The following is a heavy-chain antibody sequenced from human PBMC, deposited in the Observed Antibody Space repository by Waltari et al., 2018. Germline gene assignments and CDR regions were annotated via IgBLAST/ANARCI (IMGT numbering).Heavy chain of an antibody. CDR3: VRRSRQWESPFDF. CDR2: VYPGDSDT. J-gene: IGHJ4*02. V-gene: IGHV5-51*01. CDR1: GYNFSNYW. D-gene: IGHD1-26*01. Sequence: EVQLVQSGAEVKKPGESLKISCTGSGYNFSNYWIGWVRQTPGKGLEWMGLVYPGDSDTKDSPSVRGQVTSSSDRSVTTAFLQWGRLRASDSGMYYCVRRSRQWESPFDFWGQGTLVSVSS.